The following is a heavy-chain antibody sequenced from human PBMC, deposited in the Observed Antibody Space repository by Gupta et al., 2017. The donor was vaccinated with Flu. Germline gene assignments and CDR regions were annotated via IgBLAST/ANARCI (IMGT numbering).Heavy chain of an antibody. J-gene: IGHJ4*02. Sequence: ISSSSYYWGWIRQPPGTGLEWIGSMYYRGSTFFNSSLKSRLTISIDTSKNQFSLKLSSVTAADTAVYYCARHGGVVGNFEYWGQGHLVTVSP. D-gene: IGHD2-15*01. V-gene: IGHV4-39*01. CDR2: MYYRGST. CDR1: ISSSSYY. CDR3: ARHGGVVGNFEY.